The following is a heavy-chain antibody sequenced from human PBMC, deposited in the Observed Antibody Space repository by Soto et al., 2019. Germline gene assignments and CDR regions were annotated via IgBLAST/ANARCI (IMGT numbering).Heavy chain of an antibody. J-gene: IGHJ4*02. V-gene: IGHV4-59*11. CDR2: IYYRGTT. CDR3: ARGGVSPYHDHEFDY. Sequence: QVQLQESGPGLVKPSETLSLTCSVSGVSTSNHYWTWIRKPPGQGPEWIGCIYYRGTTNYNASFNSRVTISLDTSQNQFSLKLTSVTTADTAVYYCARGGVSPYHDHEFDYWGQGILVTVSS. CDR1: GVSTSNHY. D-gene: IGHD2-2*01.